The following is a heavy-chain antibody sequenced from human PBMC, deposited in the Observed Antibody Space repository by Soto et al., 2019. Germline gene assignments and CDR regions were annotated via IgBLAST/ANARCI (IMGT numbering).Heavy chain of an antibody. Sequence: EVQLVQSGGGLAQPGKSLRLSCAASGFTFRKFWMHWVRQVPGKGPVWVSYISSDGTTTDYADSVKGRFTISRDNAKDTLYLQRDSLRAEDTAVYYCAIQDCTNDVCLEAAVTVGGALESWGQGTQVTVSS. CDR3: AIQDCTNDVCLEAAVTVGGALES. CDR1: GFTFRKFW. CDR2: ISSDGTTT. J-gene: IGHJ1*01. V-gene: IGHV3-74*01. D-gene: IGHD2-8*01.